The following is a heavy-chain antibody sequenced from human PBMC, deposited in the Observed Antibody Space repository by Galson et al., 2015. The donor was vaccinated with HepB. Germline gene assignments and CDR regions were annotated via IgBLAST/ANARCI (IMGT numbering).Heavy chain of an antibody. CDR1: GFTFSSYG. Sequence: SLRLSCAASGFTFSSYGMHWVRQAPGKGLEWVAVISYDGSNKYYADSVKGRFTISRDNSKNTLYLQMNSLRAEDTAVYYCAKDRYRLVVVGPFDYWGQGTLVTVSS. V-gene: IGHV3-30*18. D-gene: IGHD2-15*01. CDR2: ISYDGSNK. CDR3: AKDRYRLVVVGPFDY. J-gene: IGHJ4*02.